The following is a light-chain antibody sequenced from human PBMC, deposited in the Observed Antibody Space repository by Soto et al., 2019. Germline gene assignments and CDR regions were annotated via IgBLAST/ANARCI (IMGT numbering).Light chain of an antibody. CDR3: QDYGRKPPLP. Sequence: EVVLTQSPGTLSLSPGDRATLSCRASQSVSSNYLAWYQQKPGQAPRLLIYGAFTRATGIPDSFSGSASGTYFTLPIRRLEPEDFAVYYCQDYGRKPPLPFGGGTKVEMK. J-gene: IGKJ4*01. V-gene: IGKV3-20*01. CDR2: GAF. CDR1: QSVSSNY.